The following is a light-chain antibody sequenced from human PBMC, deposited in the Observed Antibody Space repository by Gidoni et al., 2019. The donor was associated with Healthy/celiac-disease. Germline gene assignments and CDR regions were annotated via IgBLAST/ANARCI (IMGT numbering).Light chain of an antibody. CDR3: QQYNSDPCS. CDR2: KAS. CDR1: QSISSS. V-gene: IGKV1-5*03. J-gene: IGKJ2*04. Sequence: IQMTQSPSTLSASVGDRVTITCRASQSISSSLVWYQQKPGKAPKLLIYKASSLESGVPSRFRGSGAGTEFTLTISSLQPDDFATYYCQQYNSDPCSFGQXTKLEIK.